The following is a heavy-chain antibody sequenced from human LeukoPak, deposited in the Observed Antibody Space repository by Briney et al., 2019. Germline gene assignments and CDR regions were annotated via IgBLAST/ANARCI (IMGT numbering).Heavy chain of an antibody. Sequence: AGGSLRLSCAASGFTFSSYAMSWVRQAPGKGLEWVSAISGSGDSTYYGDSVKGRFTISRDNSKNTLYLQMNSLSAEDTAVYYCEKDLGGSGDYRPYWGQGSVVTVSS. CDR1: GFTFSSYA. D-gene: IGHD2-21*02. CDR3: EKDLGGSGDYRPY. CDR2: ISGSGDST. V-gene: IGHV3-23*01. J-gene: IGHJ4*02.